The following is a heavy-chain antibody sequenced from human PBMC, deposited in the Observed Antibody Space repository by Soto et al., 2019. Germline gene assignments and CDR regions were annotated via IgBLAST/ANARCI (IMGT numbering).Heavy chain of an antibody. V-gene: IGHV3-23*01. J-gene: IGHJ3*02. CDR3: AKGFHRGPMDAFYI. CDR1: GFTFSSYA. CDR2: ISGSGGST. Sequence: EVQLLESGGGLVQPGGSLRLSCAASGFTFSSYAMSWVRQAPGKGLEWVSAISGSGGSTYYADSVKGRFTISRDNSKYTLNLQINSLRAEDRAVYYCAKGFHRGPMDAFYIWGHGTMVTVSS. D-gene: IGHD3-10*01.